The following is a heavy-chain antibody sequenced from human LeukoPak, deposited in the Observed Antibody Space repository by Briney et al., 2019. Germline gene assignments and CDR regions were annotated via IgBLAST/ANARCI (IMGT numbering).Heavy chain of an antibody. D-gene: IGHD6-19*01. J-gene: IGHJ4*02. CDR2: ITTSSTYI. CDR3: ARGHQWLVDFDY. CDR1: GFTFSSYS. V-gene: IGHV3-21*01. Sequence: GGSLRLSCAASGFTFSSYSISWVRQAPGKGLEWVSSITTSSTYISYADSVKGRLTVSRDNAKNSLYLQMNSLRAEDTAVYYCARGHQWLVDFDYWGQGTLVTVSS.